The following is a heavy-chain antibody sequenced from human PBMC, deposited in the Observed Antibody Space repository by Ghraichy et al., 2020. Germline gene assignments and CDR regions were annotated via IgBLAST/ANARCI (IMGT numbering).Heavy chain of an antibody. CDR2: FYPKVGET. CDR1: GYRLSELS. J-gene: IGHJ4*02. V-gene: IGHV1-24*01. D-gene: IGHD3-22*01. CDR3: VFGWDYYDTSGYGTNDY. Sequence: ASVKVSCKVFGYRLSELSMHWVRQAPGKGFEWMGIFYPKVGETVYAPRFLGRLLITEDPSADTAYMTLSSLTSEDSAVYYCVFGWDYYDTSGYGTNDYWGQGTLHTVSS.